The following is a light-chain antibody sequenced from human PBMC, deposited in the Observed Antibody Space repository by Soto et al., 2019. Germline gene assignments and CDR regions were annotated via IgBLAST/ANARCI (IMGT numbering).Light chain of an antibody. CDR1: SSDVGSYDY. CDR2: SVN. J-gene: IGLJ2*01. V-gene: IGLV2-8*01. CDR3: GSKAGSNKHVV. Sequence: QSALIQPPSVSGSPGQSVTMSCTGTSSDVGSYDYVSRYQQHPNTVPKPMIYSVNTRPSGVPDRFSGSKSGNTASLTVSGLQAEDEADYYCGSKAGSNKHVVFGGGTKLTVL.